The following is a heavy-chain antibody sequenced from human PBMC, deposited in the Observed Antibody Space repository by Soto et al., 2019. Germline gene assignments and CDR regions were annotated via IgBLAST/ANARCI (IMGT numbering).Heavy chain of an antibody. V-gene: IGHV3-53*01. CDR3: ARSDPAYAYGLNV. J-gene: IGHJ6*02. CDR2: IYSGGGK. Sequence: EAQLVESGGGLIQPGGSLRLSCAASGFTVTAHYVAWVRQAPGRGLEWVSLIYSGGGKYYADSVKGRFTISRDTSEKTCYLQMNSLRSEDTAVYYCARSDPAYAYGLNVWGQGTTVTVSS. CDR1: GFTVTAHY. D-gene: IGHD3-10*01.